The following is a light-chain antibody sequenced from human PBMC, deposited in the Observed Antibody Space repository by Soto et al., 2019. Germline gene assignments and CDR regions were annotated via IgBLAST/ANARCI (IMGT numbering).Light chain of an antibody. CDR2: AVN. CDR1: RSDVGGYNY. CDR3: SSYAGSSNV. Sequence: QSALTQPPSASGSPGQSVAISCTGTRSDVGGYNYVSWYQQHPGKAPKLMIYAVNKRPSGVPDRFSGSKSGNTASLTVSGLQAEDEAEYYCSSYAGSSNVFGTGTKLTVL. J-gene: IGLJ1*01. V-gene: IGLV2-8*01.